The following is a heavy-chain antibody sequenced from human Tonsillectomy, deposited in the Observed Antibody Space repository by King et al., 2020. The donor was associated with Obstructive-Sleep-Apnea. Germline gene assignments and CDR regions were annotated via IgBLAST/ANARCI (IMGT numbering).Heavy chain of an antibody. V-gene: IGHV4-39*01. CDR2: VYYSGST. CDR3: ARRNYGSGRHDSYNWFDS. CDR1: GGSISSRDHF. D-gene: IGHD3-10*01. J-gene: IGHJ5*01. Sequence: QLQESGPGLVKPSETLSLTCSVSGGSISSRDHFWGLIRQSPGKGLEWIGTVYYSGSTYYNPSFRSRGSVSVATSKNQFSLNLKSVSAADTAVYYCARRNYGSGRHDSYNWFDSWGQGTLVTVSS.